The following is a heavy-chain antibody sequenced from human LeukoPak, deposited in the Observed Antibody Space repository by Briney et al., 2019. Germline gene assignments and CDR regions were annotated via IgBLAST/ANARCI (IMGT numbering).Heavy chain of an antibody. D-gene: IGHD4-23*01. CDR1: GYTFTSYY. Sequence: ASVKVSCKASGYTFTSYYMHWVRQAPGQGLEWMGIINPSGGSTSYAQKFQGRVTMTRDTSTSTVYMELSSLRSEDTAVYYCAREGATVVTQVYFDYWGQGTLVTVSS. CDR3: AREGATVVTQVYFDY. V-gene: IGHV1-46*01. CDR2: INPSGGST. J-gene: IGHJ4*02.